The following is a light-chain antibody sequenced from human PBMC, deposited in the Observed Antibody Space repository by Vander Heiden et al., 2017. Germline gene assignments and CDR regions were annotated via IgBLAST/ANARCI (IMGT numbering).Light chain of an antibody. J-gene: IGLJ2*01. CDR1: SSDVGGYNY. Sequence: QSALTQPPSASGSPGQSVTISCTGTSSDVGGYNYVSWYQQHPGKAPKLMIYEVSKRPSGVPDRFSGSKSGNTASLTVSGLQAEDEADYYCSSYAGSFPFGGGTKLTVL. V-gene: IGLV2-8*01. CDR3: SSYAGSFP. CDR2: EVS.